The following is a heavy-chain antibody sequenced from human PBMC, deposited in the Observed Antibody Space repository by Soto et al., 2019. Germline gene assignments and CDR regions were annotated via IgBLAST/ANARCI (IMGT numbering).Heavy chain of an antibody. CDR2: IYYSGST. J-gene: IGHJ4*02. V-gene: IGHV4-39*01. CDR3: ARHTVKEVDLVDY. CDR1: GGSISSSSYY. Sequence: SETLSLTCTVSGGSISSSSYYWGWIRQPPGKGLEWIGSIYYSGSTYYNPSLKSRVTISVDTSKNQFSLKLSSVTAADTAVYYYARHTVKEVDLVDYWGQGTLVTVSS.